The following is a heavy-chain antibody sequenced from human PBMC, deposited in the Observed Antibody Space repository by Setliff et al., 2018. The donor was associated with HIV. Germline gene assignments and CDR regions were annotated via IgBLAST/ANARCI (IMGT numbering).Heavy chain of an antibody. CDR3: ARGFVLGMDV. J-gene: IGHJ6*04. Sequence: PSETLSLTCAVSGGSISSHYWNWIRQSPGKGLEWMGYIYYTDYTGSANYTPSLKGRVTMSVDTTENPFSLNLTSVTAADTAVYYCARGFVLGMDVWATGTTVTAPQ. V-gene: IGHV4-59*11. CDR2: IYYTDYTGSA. D-gene: IGHD2-21*01. CDR1: GGSISSHY.